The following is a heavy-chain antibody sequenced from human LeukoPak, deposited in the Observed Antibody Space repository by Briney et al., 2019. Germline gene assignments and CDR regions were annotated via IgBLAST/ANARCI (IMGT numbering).Heavy chain of an antibody. CDR3: ARVGPYDFWSGNDY. J-gene: IGHJ4*02. V-gene: IGHV4-39*07. CDR1: GDSITGYY. D-gene: IGHD3-3*01. CDR2: IYYTGNT. Sequence: PSETLSLTCTVSGDSITGYYWGWIRQPPGKGLEWIGNIYYTGNTYYNASLKSRVTISVDTSKNQFSLKLSSVTAADTAVYYCARVGPYDFWSGNDYWGQGTLVTVSS.